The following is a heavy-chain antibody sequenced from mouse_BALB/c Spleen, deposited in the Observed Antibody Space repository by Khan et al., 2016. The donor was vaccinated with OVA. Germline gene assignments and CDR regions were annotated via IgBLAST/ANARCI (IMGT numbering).Heavy chain of an antibody. CDR3: SSLYFYGSRVDFDY. V-gene: IGHV5-6*01. Sequence: EVELVESGGDLVKPGGSLKLSCAASGFTFSSYGMSWVRQTPDKRLEWVATISSGGNYTYYPASVKGRFTISRDNAKNPMYLQMSSLKSEDTAMYFCSSLYFYGSRVDFDYWGQGTTLTVSS. J-gene: IGHJ2*01. D-gene: IGHD1-1*01. CDR1: GFTFSSYG. CDR2: ISSGGNYT.